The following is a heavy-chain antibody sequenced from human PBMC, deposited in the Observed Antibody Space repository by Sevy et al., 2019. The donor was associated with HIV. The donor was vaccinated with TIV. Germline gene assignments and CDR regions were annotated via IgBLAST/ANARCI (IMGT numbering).Heavy chain of an antibody. V-gene: IGHV3-11*01. D-gene: IGHD3-16*01. CDR3: ARDHVKDGDLGDYHYFAMDV. CDR1: RFILSDYY. CDR2: ISGSGDTI. Sequence: GESLKISCAASRFILSDYYMSWIRQAPGKGLEWISYISGSGDTIYYADSVKGRFTISRDNTKNSLYLQMNSLRAEDTAVYYCARDHVKDGDLGDYHYFAMDVRGQGTTVTVSS. J-gene: IGHJ6*02.